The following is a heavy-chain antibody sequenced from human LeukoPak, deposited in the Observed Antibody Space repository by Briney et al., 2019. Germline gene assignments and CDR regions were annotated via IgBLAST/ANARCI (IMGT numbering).Heavy chain of an antibody. J-gene: IGHJ4*02. Sequence: PGGSLRLSCAASGFTFSSYSMSWVRQAPGKGLEWVAHIKHDGGGTYYVDSVKGRFTISRDNAKNSLYLQMNSLRAEDTAVYYCARGGAWYSDYWGQGSLVTVSS. CDR1: GFTFSSYS. V-gene: IGHV3-7*05. CDR3: ARGGAWYSDY. CDR2: IKHDGGGT. D-gene: IGHD6-13*01.